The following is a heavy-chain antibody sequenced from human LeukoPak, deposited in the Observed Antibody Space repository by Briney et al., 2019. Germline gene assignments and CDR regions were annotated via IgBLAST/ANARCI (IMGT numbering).Heavy chain of an antibody. CDR2: ISYDGSNK. Sequence: GGSLRLFCAASGFTFSSYGMHWVRQAPGKGLEWVAVISYDGSNKYYADSVKGRFTISRDNSKNTLYLQMNSLRAEDTAVYYCAKDTTRYYYGMDVWGQGTTVTVSS. CDR1: GFTFSSYG. J-gene: IGHJ6*02. V-gene: IGHV3-30*18. CDR3: AKDTTRYYYGMDV. D-gene: IGHD1-26*01.